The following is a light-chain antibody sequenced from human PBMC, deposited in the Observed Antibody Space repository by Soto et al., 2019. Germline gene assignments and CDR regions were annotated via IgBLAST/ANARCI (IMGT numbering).Light chain of an antibody. J-gene: IGKJ1*01. CDR1: QSVSSSY. Sequence: VLTQSPATLSFFPGEIANLSRRASQSVSSSYLAWYQQKPGQAPRLLIYGASSRATGIPDRFSGSGSGTDFTLTISRLEPEDFAVYFCQQYDTSPWTFGQGTKVDIK. CDR2: GAS. V-gene: IGKV3-20*01. CDR3: QQYDTSPWT.